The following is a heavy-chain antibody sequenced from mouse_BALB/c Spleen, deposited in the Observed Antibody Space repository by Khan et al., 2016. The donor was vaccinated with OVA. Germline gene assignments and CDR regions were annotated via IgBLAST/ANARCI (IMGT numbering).Heavy chain of an antibody. J-gene: IGHJ3*01. CDR1: GFSLTGYG. D-gene: IGHD1-2*01. Sequence: QVQLKQSGPGLVAPSQSLSITCTVSGFSLTGYGVNWVRQPPGKGLEWLGMIWGDGSTNYNSALKSRLSISKDNSTSQVFLKMNSLQTDDTARYXCARELRLGGFAYWGQGTLVTVSA. CDR3: ARELRLGGFAY. CDR2: IWGDGST. V-gene: IGHV2-6-7*01.